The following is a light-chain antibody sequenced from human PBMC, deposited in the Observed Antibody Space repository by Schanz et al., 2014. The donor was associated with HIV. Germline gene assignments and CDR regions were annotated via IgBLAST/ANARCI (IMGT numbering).Light chain of an antibody. J-gene: IGKJ5*01. CDR2: DAS. CDR1: QTVSSRF. Sequence: EIVLTQSPVTLSLSPGERATLSCRASQTVSSRFIVWYQQKPGQAPRLLIYDASNRATGIPDRFSGSGSGSDFTLTISTLEPEDFAVYYCQQYGSSPITFGQGTRLEMK. CDR3: QQYGSSPIT. V-gene: IGKV3-20*01.